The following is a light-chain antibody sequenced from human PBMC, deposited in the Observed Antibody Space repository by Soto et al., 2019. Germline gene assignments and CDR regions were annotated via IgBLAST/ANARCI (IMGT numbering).Light chain of an antibody. CDR3: CSYAGSYVV. CDR1: SSDVGGYNY. V-gene: IGLV2-11*01. Sequence: QSALTQPRSVSGSPGQSVPISCTGTSSDVGGYNYVSWYQQHPGKAPKLMIYDVSKRPSGVPDRFSGSKSGNTASLTISGLQAEDEADYYCCSYAGSYVVVVGGTKLTVL. J-gene: IGLJ2*01. CDR2: DVS.